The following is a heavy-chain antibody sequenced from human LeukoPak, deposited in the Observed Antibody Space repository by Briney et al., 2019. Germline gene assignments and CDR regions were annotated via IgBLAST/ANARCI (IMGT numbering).Heavy chain of an antibody. V-gene: IGHV3-21*05. Sequence: GGSLRLSCATSGFSFTDYPMNWVRQAPGKGLEWISNIRTTAEGAKYAYYADSVKGRVTISRDNAKNSLYLQMNSLRAEDTAVYYCARDYCSGGSCIGYWGQGTLVTVSS. D-gene: IGHD2-15*01. CDR1: GFSFTDYP. CDR3: ARDYCSGGSCIGY. J-gene: IGHJ4*02. CDR2: IRTTAEGAKYA.